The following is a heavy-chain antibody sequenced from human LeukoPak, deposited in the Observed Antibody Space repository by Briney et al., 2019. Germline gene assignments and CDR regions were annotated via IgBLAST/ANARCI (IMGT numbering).Heavy chain of an antibody. CDR2: IIPIFGTA. J-gene: IGHJ5*02. CDR3: ARDLTDRDGYNSNWFDP. V-gene: IGHV1-69*05. Sequence: SVKVSCKASGYTFTSYDISWVRQAPGQGLEWMGRIIPIFGTANYAQKFQGRVTITTDESTSTAYMELSSLRSEDTAVYYCARDLTDRDGYNSNWFDPWGQGTLVTVSS. CDR1: GYTFTSYD. D-gene: IGHD5-24*01.